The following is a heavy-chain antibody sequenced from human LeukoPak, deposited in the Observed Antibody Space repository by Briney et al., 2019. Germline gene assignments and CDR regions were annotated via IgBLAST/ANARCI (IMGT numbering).Heavy chain of an antibody. CDR1: GYTFTSYD. CDR2: MNPNSGNT. J-gene: IGHJ4*02. V-gene: IGHV1-8*03. D-gene: IGHD3-16*02. Sequence: ASVTVSFKASGYTFTSYDINWVRQATGQGLEWMGWMNPNSGNTGYAQKFQGRVTITRNTSISTAYMELSSLRSEDTAVYYCARGRRDDYVWGSYRYVDYWGQGTLVTVSS. CDR3: ARGRRDDYVWGSYRYVDY.